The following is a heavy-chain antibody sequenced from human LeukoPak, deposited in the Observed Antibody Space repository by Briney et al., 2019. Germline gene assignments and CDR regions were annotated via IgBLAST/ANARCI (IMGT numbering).Heavy chain of an antibody. CDR2: ISVNGGTT. V-gene: IGHV3-23*01. J-gene: IGHJ4*02. CDR1: GFTFSSYA. Sequence: GGSLRLSCAASGFTFSSYAMTWVRQAPGKGLEWVSSISVNGGTTYYADSVKGRFTISRDSSKNTLYLQMNSLRAEDTALYYCAREVSEGFDFWGQGTLVTVSS. CDR3: AREVSEGFDF. D-gene: IGHD3-22*01.